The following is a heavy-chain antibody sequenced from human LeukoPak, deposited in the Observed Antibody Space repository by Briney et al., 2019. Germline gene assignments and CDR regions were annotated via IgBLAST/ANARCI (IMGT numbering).Heavy chain of an antibody. CDR1: GGSINSYY. CDR2: IYYSGST. D-gene: IGHD5-12*01. CDR3: ARGQSCGYDLSIDY. Sequence: SETLSLTCTVSGGSINSYYWSWVRQPPGKGLEWIGYIYYSGSTNYNPSLKSRVTISVDTSKNQFYLNLSSVTAADTAVYYCARGQSCGYDLSIDYWGQGTLVTVPS. J-gene: IGHJ4*02. V-gene: IGHV4-59*01.